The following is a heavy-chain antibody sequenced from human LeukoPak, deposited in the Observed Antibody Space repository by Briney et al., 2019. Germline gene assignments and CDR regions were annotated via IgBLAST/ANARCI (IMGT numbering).Heavy chain of an antibody. V-gene: IGHV3-21*01. CDR2: ISSSNSYI. Sequence: PGGSLRLSCAASGLTFSNYAMSWVRQAPGKGLEWVSSISSSNSYIYYADSVKGRFTISRDNAKNSLYLQMNSLRAEDTAVYYCAREPSSTTTPGYDFWSGPDAFDIWGQGTMVTVSS. CDR3: AREPSSTTTPGYDFWSGPDAFDI. J-gene: IGHJ3*02. D-gene: IGHD3-3*01. CDR1: GLTFSNYA.